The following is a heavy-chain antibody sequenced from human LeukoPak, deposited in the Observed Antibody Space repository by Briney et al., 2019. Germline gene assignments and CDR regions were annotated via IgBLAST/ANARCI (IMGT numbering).Heavy chain of an antibody. Sequence: TLSLTCAVSGGSISSGGYSWSWIRQPPGKGLEWIGYIYHSGSTYYNPSLKSRVTISVDRSKNQFSLKLSSVTAADTAVYYCARVGTSGIAALFGVSDFDYWGQGTLVTVSS. J-gene: IGHJ4*02. V-gene: IGHV4-30-2*01. CDR3: ARVGTSGIAALFGVSDFDY. CDR2: IYHSGST. D-gene: IGHD6-6*01. CDR1: GGSISSGGYS.